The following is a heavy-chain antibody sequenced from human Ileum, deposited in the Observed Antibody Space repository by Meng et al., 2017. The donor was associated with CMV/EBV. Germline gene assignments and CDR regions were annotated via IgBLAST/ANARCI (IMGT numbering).Heavy chain of an antibody. V-gene: IGHV1-46*01. D-gene: IGHD6-6*01. CDR2: INPRGDTT. CDR3: ARDFVAGYSMSSTGFDY. Sequence: KISCKASGHTFTSYYMHWVRQAPGQGLEWMGIINPRGDTTTYAQKFQGRVTMTRDTSTSTVYMELSSLRSEDTAVYYCARDFVAGYSMSSTGFDYWGQGTLVTVSS. CDR1: GHTFTSYY. J-gene: IGHJ4*02.